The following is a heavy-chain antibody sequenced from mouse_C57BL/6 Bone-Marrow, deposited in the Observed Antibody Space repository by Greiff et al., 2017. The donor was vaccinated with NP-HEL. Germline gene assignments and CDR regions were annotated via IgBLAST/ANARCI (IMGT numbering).Heavy chain of an antibody. CDR2: IDPENGDT. CDR3: TDDYYGSSYDFDY. J-gene: IGHJ2*01. V-gene: IGHV14-4*01. Sequence: EVKLMESGAELVRPGASVKLSCTASGFNIKDDYMHWVKQRPEQGLEWIGWIDPENGDTEYASKFQGKATITADTSSNTAYLQLSSLTSEDTAVYYCTDDYYGSSYDFDYWGQGTTLTVSS. D-gene: IGHD1-1*01. CDR1: GFNIKDDY.